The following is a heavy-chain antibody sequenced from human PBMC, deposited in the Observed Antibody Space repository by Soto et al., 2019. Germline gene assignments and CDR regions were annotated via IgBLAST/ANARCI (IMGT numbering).Heavy chain of an antibody. J-gene: IGHJ4*02. CDR2: IYYSGST. D-gene: IGHD3-3*02. CDR1: GGSISSSSYY. Sequence: SETLSLTCSVSGGSISSSSYYWGWIRQPPGKGLEWIGSIYYSGSTYYNPSLKSRVTISVDTSKNQFSLKLSSVTAADTAVYYCARLLEGVASLSVFDYWGQGTLVTVSS. CDR3: ARLLEGVASLSVFDY. V-gene: IGHV4-39*01.